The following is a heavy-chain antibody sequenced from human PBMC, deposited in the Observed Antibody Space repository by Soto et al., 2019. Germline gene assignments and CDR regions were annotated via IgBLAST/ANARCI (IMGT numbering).Heavy chain of an antibody. V-gene: IGHV3-23*01. CDR1: GFTFSSYA. CDR3: AKAAYSSGWLVGLGYYYYGMDV. J-gene: IGHJ6*02. D-gene: IGHD6-19*01. Sequence: PGGSLRLSCAASGFTFSSYAMSWVRQAPGKGLEWVSAISGSGGSTYYADSVKGRFTISRDNSKNTLYLQMNSLRAEDTAVYYCAKAAYSSGWLVGLGYYYYGMDVWGQGTTVTVSS. CDR2: ISGSGGST.